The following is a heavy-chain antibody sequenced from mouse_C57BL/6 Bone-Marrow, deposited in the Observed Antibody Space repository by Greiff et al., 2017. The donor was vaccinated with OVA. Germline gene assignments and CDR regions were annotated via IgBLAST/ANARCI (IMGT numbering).Heavy chain of an antibody. CDR1: GYTFTDYY. J-gene: IGHJ4*01. Sequence: QVHVKQSGPELVKPGASVKISCKASGYTFTDYYINWVKQRPGQGLEWIGWIFPGSGSTYYNEKFKGKATLTVDKSSSTAYMLLSSLTSEDSAVYFCARHGYLYYAMDYWGQGTSVTVSS. D-gene: IGHD2-2*01. CDR2: IFPGSGST. CDR3: ARHGYLYYAMDY. V-gene: IGHV1-75*01.